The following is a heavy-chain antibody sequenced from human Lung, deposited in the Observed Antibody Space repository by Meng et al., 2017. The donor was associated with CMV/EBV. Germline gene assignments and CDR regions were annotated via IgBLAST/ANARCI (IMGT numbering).Heavy chain of an antibody. D-gene: IGHD4-17*01. Sequence: QVQLQESGPGLVKPSGTLSLTCAVSGGSITNWWSWVRQPPGKGLEWIGEMYHSGSTNYNPSLKSRVTMSIDKSKNQFFLNLNSVTAADTAMYYCATRGYLYVDHYWGQGTLVTVSS. CDR2: MYHSGST. CDR3: ATRGYLYVDHY. J-gene: IGHJ4*02. V-gene: IGHV4-4*02. CDR1: GGSITNW.